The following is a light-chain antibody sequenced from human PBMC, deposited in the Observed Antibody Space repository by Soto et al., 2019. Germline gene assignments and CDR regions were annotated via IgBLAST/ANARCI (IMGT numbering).Light chain of an antibody. Sequence: EIVMTQSPATLSVSPGERATLSCRASQSVSSNFAWYQQKPGQAPRLLIYGASTRATGIPARFSGSGSGTEFTLTISSLQTEDFAVYYCQQYHNWFWTFGQGTKVEIK. CDR2: GAS. V-gene: IGKV3-15*01. CDR3: QQYHNWFWT. J-gene: IGKJ1*01. CDR1: QSVSSN.